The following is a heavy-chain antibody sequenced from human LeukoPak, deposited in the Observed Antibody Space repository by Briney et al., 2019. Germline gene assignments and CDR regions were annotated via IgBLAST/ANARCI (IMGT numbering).Heavy chain of an antibody. V-gene: IGHV3-21*01. J-gene: IGHJ4*02. D-gene: IGHD5-24*01. CDR1: GFTFSSYS. CDR2: ISDSSNYI. CDR3: AREMAAVTFDY. Sequence: GGSLRLSCAPSGFTFSSYSMNWVRPAPGKGLEGDSSISDSSNYIYYADSVKGRLTISRDNAKNSLYLQMNSRRAEYTAVYFCAREMAAVTFDYWGQGAPVTVSS.